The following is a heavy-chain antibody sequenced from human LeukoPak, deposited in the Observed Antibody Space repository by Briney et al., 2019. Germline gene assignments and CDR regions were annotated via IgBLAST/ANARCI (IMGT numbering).Heavy chain of an antibody. CDR3: AREVLLLSGSPETWFDP. Sequence: PGGSLRLSCAGSGFIFNNYAMHWVRQPPGKGLEWVAKINQDGSEKDYVDSVEGRFRISRDNAKNELYLQMNSLRDEDAATYFCAREVLLLSGSPETWFDPWGQGALVTVSS. V-gene: IGHV3-7*03. CDR1: GFIFNNYA. D-gene: IGHD6-25*01. CDR2: INQDGSEK. J-gene: IGHJ5*02.